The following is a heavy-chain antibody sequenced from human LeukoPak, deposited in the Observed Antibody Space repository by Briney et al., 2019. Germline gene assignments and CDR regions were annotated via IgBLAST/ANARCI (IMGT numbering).Heavy chain of an antibody. J-gene: IGHJ4*02. CDR2: IYYSGST. D-gene: IGHD3-22*01. V-gene: IGHV4-30-4*08. CDR3: ARVDYDSSGYYYLDY. Sequence: PSETLSLTCAVSGESFSGNFWTWIRQPPGKGLEWIGYIYYSGSTYYNPSLKSRVIISVDTSKNQFSLKLSSVTAADTAVYYCARVDYDSSGYYYLDYWGQGTLVTVSS. CDR1: GESFSGNF.